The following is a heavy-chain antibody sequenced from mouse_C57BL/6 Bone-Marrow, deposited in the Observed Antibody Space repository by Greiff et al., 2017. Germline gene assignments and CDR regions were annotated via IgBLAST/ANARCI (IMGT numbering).Heavy chain of an antibody. CDR3: EGGSAMDY. Sequence: QVQLQQSGAELVRPGASVKLSCKASGYTFTDYYIHWVKQRPGQGLEWIARIYPGSGNTYYNAKFKGKATLTADKSSSTAYMQLSSLTSGDSSDYVREGGSAMDYWGQGTSVTVSS. CDR1: GYTFTDYY. J-gene: IGHJ4*01. CDR2: IYPGSGNT. D-gene: IGHD3-3*01. V-gene: IGHV1-76*01.